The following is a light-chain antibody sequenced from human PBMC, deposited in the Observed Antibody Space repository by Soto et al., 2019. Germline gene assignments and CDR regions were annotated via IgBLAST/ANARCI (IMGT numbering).Light chain of an antibody. CDR2: EVT. CDR1: SNDVGGYNS. V-gene: IGLV2-14*01. J-gene: IGLJ1*01. CDR3: NSHRDINPYYV. Sequence: QSALTQPASVSRSPGQSITISCTGTSNDVGGYNSVSWYQQYPGKAPKLLIFEVTNRPSGVSSRFSGSKSGNTASLTISGLQPEDEADYYCNSHRDINPYYVFGTGTKLTVL.